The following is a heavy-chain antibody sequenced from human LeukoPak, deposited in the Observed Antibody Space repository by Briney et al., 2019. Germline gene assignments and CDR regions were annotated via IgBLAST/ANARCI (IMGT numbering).Heavy chain of an antibody. Sequence: SGPTLMKPTQTLTLTCTFSGFSLNTNGVGVGWVRQPPGKALKWLALIYWNDDKRYCPSLKSRLTVTKDTSKNQVVLTMTNVDPVDQRTYYFADRLCLNSGCSGHNCFLPWGRGPLVTVS. J-gene: IGHJ5*02. CDR3: ADRLCLNSGCSGHNCFLP. CDR1: GFSLNTNGVG. CDR2: IYWNDDK. D-gene: IGHD6-19*01. V-gene: IGHV2-5*01.